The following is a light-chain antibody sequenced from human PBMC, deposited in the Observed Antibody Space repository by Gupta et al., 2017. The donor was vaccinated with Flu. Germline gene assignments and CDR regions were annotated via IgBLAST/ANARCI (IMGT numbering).Light chain of an antibody. Sequence: KTARITCVGNNLASKSVHWYQYMPAQAPMLVVYDDSARPSGIPERVSGSNSGITATLTISRVEAGDEADYYCQVGESSGNHGYVFGTGTKVAVL. CDR1: NLASKS. CDR3: QVGESSGNHGYV. CDR2: DDS. V-gene: IGLV3-21*03. J-gene: IGLJ1*01.